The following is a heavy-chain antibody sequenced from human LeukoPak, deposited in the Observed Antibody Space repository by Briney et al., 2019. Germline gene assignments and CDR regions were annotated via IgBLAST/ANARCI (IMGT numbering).Heavy chain of an antibody. V-gene: IGHV1-18*01. D-gene: IGHD1-26*01. CDR1: GYTFTSYG. J-gene: IGHJ4*02. Sequence: ASVKVSCKASGYTFTSYGISWVRQAPGQGLEWMGWISAYNGNTNYAQKLQGRVTMTTDTSTSTAYMELRSLRSDDTAVYYSARAAGSYSGPPFDYWGQGTLVTVSS. CDR2: ISAYNGNT. CDR3: ARAAGSYSGPPFDY.